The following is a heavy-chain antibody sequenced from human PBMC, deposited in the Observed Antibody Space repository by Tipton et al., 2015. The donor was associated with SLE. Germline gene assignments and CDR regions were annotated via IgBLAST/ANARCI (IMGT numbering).Heavy chain of an antibody. CDR3: ARGSDWGWWDH. D-gene: IGHD7-27*01. CDR2: IYHSGTA. Sequence: TLSLTCTVSGGSISSSRYYWGWIRQPPGKGLEWIGSIYHSGTAYYNPSLKSRVTISVDTSKNQFSLKLSSVIAADTAVYFCARGSDWGWWDHWGQGTLVTVSS. J-gene: IGHJ4*02. CDR1: GGSISSSRYY. V-gene: IGHV4-39*07.